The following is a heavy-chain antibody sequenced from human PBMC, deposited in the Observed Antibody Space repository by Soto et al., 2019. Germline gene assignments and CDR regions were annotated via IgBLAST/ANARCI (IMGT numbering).Heavy chain of an antibody. J-gene: IGHJ4*02. CDR2: IYSDGTT. CDR3: AKGGTGASSGLFES. V-gene: IGHV3-53*01. D-gene: IGHD3-16*01. CDR1: GFIVTSNY. Sequence: GGSLRLSCAASGFIVTSNYMSWVRQAPGKGLEWVSVIYSDGTTNYAESVKGRFTISRDNSKNTVFLQMSSLRAEDTAVYYCAKGGTGASSGLFESWGQGTLVTVSS.